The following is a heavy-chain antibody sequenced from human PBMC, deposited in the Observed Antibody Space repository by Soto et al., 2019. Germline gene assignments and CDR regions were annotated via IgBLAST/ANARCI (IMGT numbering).Heavy chain of an antibody. Sequence: ASVKVSCKASGGTFSSYAISWVRQAPGQGLEWMGRVIPILGIANYAQKFQGRGTITAAKSTSTAYMELSSLRSEDTAVYSCARDILGDCSGGSCYFDYWGQGTLVTVSS. D-gene: IGHD2-15*01. J-gene: IGHJ4*02. CDR2: VIPILGIA. CDR3: ARDILGDCSGGSCYFDY. CDR1: GGTFSSYA. V-gene: IGHV1-69*04.